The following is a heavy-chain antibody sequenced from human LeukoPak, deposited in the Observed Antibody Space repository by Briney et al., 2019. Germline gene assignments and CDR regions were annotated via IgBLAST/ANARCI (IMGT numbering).Heavy chain of an antibody. CDR3: AXXXXXXXXGRNCDNWFDP. Sequence: SEALSLTCTVSGSSISGYYWSWIRQPPGKGLEWIAYIYYSGTTNYNPSLKSRVTISVDTSKNQFSLKLSSVTAADTAVYYCAXXXXXXXXGRNCDNWFDPWGQGTLVTVSS. CDR2: IYYSGTT. V-gene: IGHV4-59*01. D-gene: IGHD2-21*02. J-gene: IGHJ5*02. CDR1: GSSISGYY.